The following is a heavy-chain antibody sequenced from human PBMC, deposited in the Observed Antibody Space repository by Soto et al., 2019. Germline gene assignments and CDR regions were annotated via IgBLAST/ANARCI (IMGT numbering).Heavy chain of an antibody. CDR2: IYPGDSDT. Sequence: GESLTLSCKGAGYRFTNYWIGWVRQMPGKGLEWMGIIYPGDSDTRYSPSFQGQITISADKSINTAYLQWSSLKASDTAMYYCAATYSSSQYFFDFWGQGTLVTVSS. V-gene: IGHV5-51*01. CDR1: GYRFTNYW. J-gene: IGHJ4*02. CDR3: AATYSSSQYFFDF. D-gene: IGHD6-6*01.